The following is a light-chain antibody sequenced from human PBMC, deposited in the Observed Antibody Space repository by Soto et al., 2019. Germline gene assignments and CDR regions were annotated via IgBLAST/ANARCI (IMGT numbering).Light chain of an antibody. V-gene: IGKV1-39*01. CDR3: QQTYSSLPIT. CDR1: HSIRSY. CDR2: AAS. J-gene: IGKJ5*01. Sequence: DIQLTQSPSSLSASVGDKVTITCRASHSIRSYLNWVQQKPGKAPNLLIYAASSLESGVPARFSGSGSGTHFTLTITGLQPEDFATYYCQQTYSSLPITFGQGTRLEIK.